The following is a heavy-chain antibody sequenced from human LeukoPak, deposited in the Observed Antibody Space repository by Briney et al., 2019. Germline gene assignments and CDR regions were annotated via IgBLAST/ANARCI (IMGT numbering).Heavy chain of an antibody. Sequence: PGGSLRLSCAASGFTFSDYYRSWIRQAPGKGLEWVSYIDTSGSTIYCADSVKGRFTISRDNAKNSLYLQMNSLRAEDTAVYYCARSRWGTPGYWGQGTLVTVSS. V-gene: IGHV3-11*01. J-gene: IGHJ4*02. CDR1: GFTFSDYY. CDR3: ARSRWGTPGY. CDR2: IDTSGSTI. D-gene: IGHD3-16*01.